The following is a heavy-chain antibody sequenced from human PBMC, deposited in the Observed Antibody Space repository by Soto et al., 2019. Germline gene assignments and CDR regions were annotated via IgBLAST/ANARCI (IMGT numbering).Heavy chain of an antibody. J-gene: IGHJ3*02. V-gene: IGHV4-59*01. D-gene: IGHD3-22*01. CDR2: IYYSGST. Sequence: PSETLSLTCTVSGGSISSYYWSWIRQPPGKGLEWIGYIYYSGSTNYNPSLKSRVTISVDTSKNQFSLKLSSVTAADTAVYYCAGDYPMIRAFDIWGQGTMVTVSS. CDR3: AGDYPMIRAFDI. CDR1: GGSISSYY.